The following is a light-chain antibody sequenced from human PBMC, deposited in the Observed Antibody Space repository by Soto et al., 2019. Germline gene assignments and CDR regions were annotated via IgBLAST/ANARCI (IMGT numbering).Light chain of an antibody. CDR3: VSYIDSSKTHWV. CDR1: SNDVGGYNY. Sequence: QSSLTQPPSASGSPGQSVTISCTGTSNDVGGYNYVSWYQQSPGKAPKLMIYEVHKRPSGVPDRFSGSKSGDTASLTISGLQPEDEADYYCVSYIDSSKTHWVFGGGTKVTVL. V-gene: IGLV2-8*01. J-gene: IGLJ3*02. CDR2: EVH.